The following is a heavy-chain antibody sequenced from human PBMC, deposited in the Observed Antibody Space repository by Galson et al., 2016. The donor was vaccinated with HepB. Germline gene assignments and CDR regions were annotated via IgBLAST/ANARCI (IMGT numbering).Heavy chain of an antibody. CDR2: TKQDGSEK. CDR3: AREGPRRISVAEMGFFDY. D-gene: IGHD2-15*01. V-gene: IGHV3-7*01. Sequence: SLRLSCAASGFNFSAYDMYWVRQAPGKGLEWVANTKQDGSEKYYGDSVKGRFTISRDNGRNSVYLQMNDLRVDDTAIYYCAREGPRRISVAEMGFFDYWGRGSLVTVSS. J-gene: IGHJ4*02. CDR1: GFNFSAYD.